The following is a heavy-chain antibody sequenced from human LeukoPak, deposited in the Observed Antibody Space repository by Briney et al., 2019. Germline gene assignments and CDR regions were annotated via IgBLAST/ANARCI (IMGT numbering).Heavy chain of an antibody. V-gene: IGHV3-30-3*01. CDR2: ISYDGSNR. CDR1: GFTFSSYA. Sequence: GGSLRLSCAASGFTFSSYAMHWVRQAPGKGLEWVAVISYDGSNRYYADSVKGRFTISRDNSKNTLYLQMNSLRAEDTAVYYCASAEQQLVQSDYYYYGMDVWGRGTTVTVSS. D-gene: IGHD6-13*01. CDR3: ASAEQQLVQSDYYYYGMDV. J-gene: IGHJ6*02.